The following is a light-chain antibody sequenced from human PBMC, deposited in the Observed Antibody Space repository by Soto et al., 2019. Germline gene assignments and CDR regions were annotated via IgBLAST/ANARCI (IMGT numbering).Light chain of an antibody. V-gene: IGLV1-47*02. CDR2: SDN. J-gene: IGLJ1*01. CDR3: AAWDDSLSGDV. Sequence: QSVLTQPPSASGTPGQRVTISCCGSYSNIGSNYVYWYQQLPGTAPKLLIYSDNQRPSGVPDRFSGSKSGTSASLAISGLRSEDEADYYCAAWDDSLSGDVFGTGTKLTVL. CDR1: YSNIGSNY.